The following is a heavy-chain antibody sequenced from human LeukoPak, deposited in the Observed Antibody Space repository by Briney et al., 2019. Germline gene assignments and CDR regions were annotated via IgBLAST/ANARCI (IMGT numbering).Heavy chain of an antibody. J-gene: IGHJ4*02. CDR3: ATAHYSATGDY. CDR1: GYTFTSYY. CDR2: INPSGDST. D-gene: IGHD1-1*01. Sequence: ASVKVSCKASGYTFTSYYMHWVRQAPGRGLEWMGIINPSGDSTNYAQKFQGRVTMTRDTSTSTVYMELSSLRSEDTAVYYCATAHYSATGDYWGQGTLVTVSS. V-gene: IGHV1-46*01.